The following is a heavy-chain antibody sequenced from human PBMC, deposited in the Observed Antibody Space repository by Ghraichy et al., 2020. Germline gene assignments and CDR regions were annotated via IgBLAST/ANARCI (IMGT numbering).Heavy chain of an antibody. CDR3: AKRGPRREYFDY. J-gene: IGHJ4*02. CDR1: GFTFSSYA. CDR2: ISGSGGNT. Sequence: GGSLRLSCAASGFTFSSYAMSWVRQAPGKGLEWVSVISGSGGNTYYADSVKGRFTISRDNSKNTLYLQMNSLRAEDTAVYYCAKRGPRREYFDYWGQGTLVTVSS. V-gene: IGHV3-23*01. D-gene: IGHD3-16*01.